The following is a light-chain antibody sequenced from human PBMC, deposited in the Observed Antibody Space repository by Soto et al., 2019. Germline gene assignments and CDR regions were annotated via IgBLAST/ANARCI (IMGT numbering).Light chain of an antibody. CDR1: QSVSSN. CDR2: KAS. CDR3: QQYNSYPLT. J-gene: IGKJ4*01. V-gene: IGKV1-5*03. Sequence: MTQSPATLSVSPGERATLSCRASQSVSSNLAWYQQKPGKAPNLLIYKASSLESGVPSRFSGSGSGTEFTLTISSLQPDDFATYYCQQYNSYPLTFGGGTKVEIK.